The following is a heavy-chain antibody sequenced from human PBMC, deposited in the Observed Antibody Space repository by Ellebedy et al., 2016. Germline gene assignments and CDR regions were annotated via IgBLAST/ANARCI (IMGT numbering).Heavy chain of an antibody. J-gene: IGHJ6*02. Sequence: GGSLRLSCAASGFTFSSQTMSWVRQASGKGPEWVSSINNNGDGTFYADSVKGRFTTSRDNSKNTLYLQMNSLRAEDTAVYYCYYYYYGMDVWGQGTTVTVSS. V-gene: IGHV3-23*01. CDR2: INNNGDGT. CDR1: GFTFSSQT. CDR3: YYYYYGMDV.